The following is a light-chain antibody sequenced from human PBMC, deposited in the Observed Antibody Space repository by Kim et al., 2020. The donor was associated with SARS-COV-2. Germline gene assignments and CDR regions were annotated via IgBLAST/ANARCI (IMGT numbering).Light chain of an antibody. Sequence: AIQMTQSPSSLSASVGDRVTITCRASQGIRNDLGWYQQKPGEAPKLLIYAASSLQSEVPSRFSGSGSGTDFTLTISSLQPEDFATYYCLQDYDYPLTFGGGTKVEIK. CDR3: LQDYDYPLT. V-gene: IGKV1-6*01. J-gene: IGKJ4*01. CDR2: AAS. CDR1: QGIRND.